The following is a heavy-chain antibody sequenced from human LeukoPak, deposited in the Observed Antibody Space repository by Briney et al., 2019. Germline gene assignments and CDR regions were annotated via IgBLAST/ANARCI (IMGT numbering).Heavy chain of an antibody. CDR2: ISYDGSNK. CDR1: RFTFSSYA. Sequence: GGSLRLSCAASRFTFSSYAMHWVRQAPGKGLEWVAFISYDGSNKYYADSVKGRFTISRDNSKNTLYLQMNSLRAEDTAVYYCARASGTWTDYFDYWGQGTLVTVSS. CDR3: ARASGTWTDYFDY. V-gene: IGHV3-30-3*01. D-gene: IGHD1-1*01. J-gene: IGHJ4*02.